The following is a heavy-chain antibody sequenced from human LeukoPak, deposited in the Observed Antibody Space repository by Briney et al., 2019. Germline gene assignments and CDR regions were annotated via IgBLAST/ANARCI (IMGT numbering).Heavy chain of an antibody. CDR1: GLTVNSSF. J-gene: IGHJ6*03. CDR2: FYSGGAT. CDR3: ARAVGGAFYMDV. Sequence: PGGSLRLSCVVSGLTVNSSFISWVRQAPGKGLEWVSVFYSGGATYFADSVKGRFTMSRDNSKNTLYLQMNSLRAEDTGMYYCARAVGGAFYMDVWGKGTPVTLSS. V-gene: IGHV3-53*01. D-gene: IGHD2-15*01.